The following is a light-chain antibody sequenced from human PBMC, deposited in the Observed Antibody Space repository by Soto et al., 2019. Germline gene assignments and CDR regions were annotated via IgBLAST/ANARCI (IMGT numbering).Light chain of an antibody. V-gene: IGLV1-51*02. J-gene: IGLJ3*02. CDR1: NSNIGKNY. CDR2: ENN. CDR3: GTWDSSLNSWV. Sequence: QSVLTQPPSVSAAPGQKVTISCSGSNSNIGKNYVSWYQQVPGTAPKLLIYENNKRPSGIPDLFTGSKSGTSATLGITGLQTGDEADYYCGTWDSSLNSWVFGGGTKVTVL.